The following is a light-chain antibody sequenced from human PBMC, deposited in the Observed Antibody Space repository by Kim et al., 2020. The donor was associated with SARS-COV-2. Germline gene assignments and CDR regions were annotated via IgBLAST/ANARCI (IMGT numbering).Light chain of an antibody. CDR3: QQFYYWYT. CDR1: QDINKN. CDR2: SAS. Sequence: EIVMTQSPATLSVSPGERTTLSCRASQDINKNLAWYQQKPGQPPRLLIYSASKRATGIPARFSGGGSGTEYTLIISSLQPEDFAVYYCQQFYYWYTFGQGTKLEI. V-gene: IGKV3-15*01. J-gene: IGKJ2*01.